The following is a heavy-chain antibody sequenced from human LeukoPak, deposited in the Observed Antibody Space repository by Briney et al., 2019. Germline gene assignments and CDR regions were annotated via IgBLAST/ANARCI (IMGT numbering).Heavy chain of an antibody. CDR1: GGSISSYY. CDR2: IYTSGST. CDR3: ARSYYYDSSGYTDDY. V-gene: IGHV4-4*07. Sequence: PSETLSLTCTVSGGSISSYYWSWIRQPAGKGLEWIGRIYTSGSTNYNPSFKSRVTMSVDTSKNQFSLKLSSVTAADTAVYYCARSYYYDSSGYTDDYWGQGTLVTVSS. J-gene: IGHJ4*02. D-gene: IGHD3-22*01.